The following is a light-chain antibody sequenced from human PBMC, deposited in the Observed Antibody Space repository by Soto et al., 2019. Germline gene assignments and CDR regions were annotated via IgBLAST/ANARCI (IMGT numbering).Light chain of an antibody. CDR3: QQYGSSPN. V-gene: IGKV3-20*01. Sequence: ELVLTQSPGTLSLSPGERATLSCRASHSVSSSYLAWYQQKLGQAPRLLIYGASRRATGIPDRFSGSGSGADFTLTISMLEPEDYSVYYCQQYGSSPNFGGGNKVAIK. CDR1: HSVSSSY. J-gene: IGKJ4*01. CDR2: GAS.